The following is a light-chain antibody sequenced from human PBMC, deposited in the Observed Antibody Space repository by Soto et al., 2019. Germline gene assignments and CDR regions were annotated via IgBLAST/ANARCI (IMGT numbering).Light chain of an antibody. J-gene: IGKJ4*01. CDR1: QSISSL. CDR2: DAS. Sequence: DIVLTQSPATLSLSPGERATLSCRASQSISSLLAWYQQKPGQAPRLLIYDASNRATGIPARCSGSGSGTAFPLTISSLEPEDFAVYYGQHRYNWPLTFGGGAKVESK. V-gene: IGKV3-11*01. CDR3: QHRYNWPLT.